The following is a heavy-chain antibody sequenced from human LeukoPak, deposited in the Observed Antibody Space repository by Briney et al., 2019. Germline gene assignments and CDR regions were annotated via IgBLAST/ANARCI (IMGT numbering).Heavy chain of an antibody. CDR1: GYTFTGYY. CDR2: INPNSGGT. CDR3: ATDRVGKLRHFELDY. V-gene: IGHV1-2*02. Sequence: ASVKVSCKASGYTFTGYYTHWVRQAPGQGLEWMGWINPNSGGTNYAQKFQGRVTMTEDTSTDTAYMELSSLRSEDTAVYYCATDRVGKLRHFELDYWGQGTLVTVSS. D-gene: IGHD3-9*01. J-gene: IGHJ4*02.